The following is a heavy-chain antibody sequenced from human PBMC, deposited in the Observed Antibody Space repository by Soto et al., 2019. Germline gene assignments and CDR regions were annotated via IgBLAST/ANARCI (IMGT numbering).Heavy chain of an antibody. CDR3: ASLWRGGTRASDY. CDR2: IYYSGST. V-gene: IGHV4-59*08. D-gene: IGHD2-15*01. J-gene: IGHJ4*02. CDR1: GGSISSYY. Sequence: SETLSLTCTVSGGSISSYYWSWIRQPPGKGLEWIGYIYYSGSTNYNPSLKSRVTISVDTSKNQFSLKLSSVTAADTAVYYCASLWRGGTRASDYWGQGTLVTVSS.